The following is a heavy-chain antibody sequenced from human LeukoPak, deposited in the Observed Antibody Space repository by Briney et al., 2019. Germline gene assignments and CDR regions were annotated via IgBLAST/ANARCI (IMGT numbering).Heavy chain of an antibody. D-gene: IGHD3-16*02. CDR1: GFTFSSYA. CDR2: ISGSGGST. CDR3: AKTHDYVWGSYRQNYFDS. Sequence: GGSLRLSCAASGFTFSSYAMSWVRQAPGKGLEWVSAISGSGGSTYYADSVKGRFTISRDNSKNTLYLQMNSLRAEDTAVYYCAKTHDYVWGSYRQNYFDSWGQGTLVTVSS. V-gene: IGHV3-23*01. J-gene: IGHJ4*02.